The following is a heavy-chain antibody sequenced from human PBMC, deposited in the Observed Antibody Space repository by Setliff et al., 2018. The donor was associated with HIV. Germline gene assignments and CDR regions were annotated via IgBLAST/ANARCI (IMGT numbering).Heavy chain of an antibody. CDR3: AHQRFEWEPLGY. J-gene: IGHJ4*02. D-gene: IGHD1-26*01. V-gene: IGHV2-5*01. CDR1: GFSLSSSGVG. Sequence: ASGPTLVNPTQTLTLTCTFSGFSLSSSGVGVGWIRQPPGKALECLAIIYWNDDKRYSPSLRSRLTITKDTSKNQVVLIMTNMDPVDTATYYCAHQRFEWEPLGYWGQGTLVTVSS. CDR2: IYWNDDK.